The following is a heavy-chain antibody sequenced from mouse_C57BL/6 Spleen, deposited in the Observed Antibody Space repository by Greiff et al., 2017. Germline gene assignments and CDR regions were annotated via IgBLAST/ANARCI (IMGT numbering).Heavy chain of an antibody. CDR3: ARWGGYDWAMDY. Sequence: VQLQQSGAELVKPGASVKLSCTASGFNIKDYYMHWVKQRTEQGLEWIGRIDPEDGETKYATKFQGKATITADTSSNTAYLQLSSLTSEDTAVYYCARWGGYDWAMDYWGQGTSVTVSS. V-gene: IGHV14-2*01. CDR1: GFNIKDYY. D-gene: IGHD2-2*01. CDR2: IDPEDGET. J-gene: IGHJ4*01.